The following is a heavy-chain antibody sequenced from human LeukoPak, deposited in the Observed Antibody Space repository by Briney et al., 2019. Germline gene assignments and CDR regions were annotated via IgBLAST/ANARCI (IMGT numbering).Heavy chain of an antibody. CDR2: IYYSGTT. J-gene: IGHJ4*02. D-gene: IGHD4-17*01. CDR3: TRDRNGDYGGYYFDS. V-gene: IGHV4-31*03. Sequence: LQTLSLTCTVSGGSISSDRYYWSWIRQRPGNGLEWIGYIYYSGTTYYNPSLKSRVTISVDTSKNQFSLKLSSVTAADTAVYFCTRDRNGDYGGYYFDSWGQGALVTVSS. CDR1: GGSISSDRYY.